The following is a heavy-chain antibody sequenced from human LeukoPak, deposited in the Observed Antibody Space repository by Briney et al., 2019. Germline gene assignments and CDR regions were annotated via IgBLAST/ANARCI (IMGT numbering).Heavy chain of an antibody. D-gene: IGHD6-13*01. CDR3: ARGDTYSSSWYGFHY. Sequence: GGSLRLSCAASGFTFSSYAMSWVRQAPGKGLEWVSTISASTINTHYADSVKGRFTISRDNSKNTLYLQMDSLRAEDTAVYYCARGDTYSSSWYGFHYWGQGTLVTVSS. J-gene: IGHJ4*02. CDR2: ISASTINT. V-gene: IGHV3-23*01. CDR1: GFTFSSYA.